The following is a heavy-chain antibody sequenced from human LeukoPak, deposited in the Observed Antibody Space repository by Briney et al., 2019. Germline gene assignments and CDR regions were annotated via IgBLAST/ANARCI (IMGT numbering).Heavy chain of an antibody. CDR3: ARVTRYPNTFDY. V-gene: IGHV4-61*02. CDR2: IYTSGST. Sequence: TLSLACTVSGGSISSGSYYWSWIPQPAGKGLEWIGRIYTSGSTNYNPSLKSRVTISVDTSKNQFSLKLSSVTAADTAVYYCARVTRYPNTFDYWGQGTLVTVSS. D-gene: IGHD1-26*01. CDR1: GGSISSGSYY. J-gene: IGHJ4*02.